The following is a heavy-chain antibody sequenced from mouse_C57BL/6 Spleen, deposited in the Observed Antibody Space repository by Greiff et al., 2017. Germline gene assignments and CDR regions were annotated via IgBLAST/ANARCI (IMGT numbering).Heavy chain of an antibody. Sequence: VKLVESGAELMKPGASVKLSCKATGYTFTGFWIEWVKQRPGHGLEWIGEILPGSGSTNYNEKFKGKATFTADTSPNTAYMQLSSLTTEDSAIYYCARREGFITTVGDFDYWGQGTTLTVSS. CDR2: ILPGSGST. J-gene: IGHJ2*01. CDR1: GYTFTGFW. CDR3: ARREGFITTVGDFDY. D-gene: IGHD1-1*01. V-gene: IGHV1-9*01.